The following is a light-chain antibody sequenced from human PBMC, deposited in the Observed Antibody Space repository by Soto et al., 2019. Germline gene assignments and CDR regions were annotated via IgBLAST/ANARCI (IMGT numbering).Light chain of an antibody. J-gene: IGKJ5*01. Sequence: TQSPVTLSVSPGEGVTLSCRASQSVGTNLAWYQQRPGQAPSRLIYASSNRATGIPDRLSGSASGTDFTLTIKRLEPEYFAVYYCQLYGISPHFGQGTRLEIK. V-gene: IGKV3-20*01. CDR1: QSVGTN. CDR3: QLYGISPH. CDR2: ASS.